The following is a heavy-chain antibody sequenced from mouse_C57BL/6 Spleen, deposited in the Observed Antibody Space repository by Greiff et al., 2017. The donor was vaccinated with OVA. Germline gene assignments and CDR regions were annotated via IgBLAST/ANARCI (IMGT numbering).Heavy chain of an antibody. D-gene: IGHD1-1*01. CDR1: GFSLTSYG. CDR3: ARGSSDGYFDV. Sequence: VQLQESGPGLVAPSQSLSITCTVSGFSLTSYGVDWVRQSPGKGLEWLGVIWGVGSTNYTSALKSRLSIRKDNSKSQVFLKMNSLQTDDTAMYYCARGSSDGYFDVWGTGTTVTVSS. CDR2: IWGVGST. J-gene: IGHJ1*03. V-gene: IGHV2-6*01.